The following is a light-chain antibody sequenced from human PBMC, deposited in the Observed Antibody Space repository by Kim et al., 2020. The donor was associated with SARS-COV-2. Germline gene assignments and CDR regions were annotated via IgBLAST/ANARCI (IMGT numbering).Light chain of an antibody. CDR1: QNIKSG. J-gene: IGKJ2*01. CDR2: DMS. Sequence: DIHTISCRERQNIKSGLAWFQHKTEKAPKYRLYDMSTVLSGVTSRFSDSVSVTEFTLTIKTLHPEDFATYHFQQYASYPYTLGPGTKLEL. CDR3: QQYASYPYT. V-gene: IGKV1D-16*01.